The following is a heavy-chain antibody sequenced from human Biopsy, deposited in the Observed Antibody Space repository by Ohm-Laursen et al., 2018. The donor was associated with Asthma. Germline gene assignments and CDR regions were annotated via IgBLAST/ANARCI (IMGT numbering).Heavy chain of an antibody. CDR2: VNTGNGDT. V-gene: IGHV1-3*04. CDR1: GYTFISYA. D-gene: IGHD3-9*01. Sequence: ASVKASCKASGYTFISYAIHWVRQAPGQRLEWMGWVNTGNGDTKYSQKFQGRVTITRDTSASTAYMELRSLRPEDTATYYCARTYYDFLTGQVKDVFGVWGQGTMVTVSS. J-gene: IGHJ3*01. CDR3: ARTYYDFLTGQVKDVFGV.